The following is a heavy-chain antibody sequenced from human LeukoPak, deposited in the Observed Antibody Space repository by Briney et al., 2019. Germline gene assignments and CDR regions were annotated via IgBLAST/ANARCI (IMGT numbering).Heavy chain of an antibody. Sequence: ASVKVSCKASGYTFTNYYMHWLRQAPGQGLEWMGIINPSGTSTTYAQRFQGRVTMTRDMSTSTVYMELSSLRSDDTAVYYCAREANAVDYWGQGTLVTVSS. CDR1: GYTFTNYY. V-gene: IGHV1-46*01. CDR3: AREANAVDY. D-gene: IGHD2-8*01. CDR2: INPSGTST. J-gene: IGHJ4*02.